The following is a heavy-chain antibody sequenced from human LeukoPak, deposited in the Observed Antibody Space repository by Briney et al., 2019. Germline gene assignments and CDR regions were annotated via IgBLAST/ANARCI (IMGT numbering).Heavy chain of an antibody. V-gene: IGHV4-59*01. CDR3: ARSITSSWYGDFQH. D-gene: IGHD6-13*01. Sequence: SETLSLTCTVSGGSISRYYWRWIRQPPGKGLEWFGYIYYSGSTNYNPSLKSRVTISVDTTKNQFSLKLNSVTAADTAVYYCARSITSSWYGDFQHWGQGTLVTVSS. CDR2: IYYSGST. CDR1: GGSISRYY. J-gene: IGHJ1*01.